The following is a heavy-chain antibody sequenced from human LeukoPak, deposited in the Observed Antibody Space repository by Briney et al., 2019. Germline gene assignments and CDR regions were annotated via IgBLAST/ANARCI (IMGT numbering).Heavy chain of an antibody. CDR3: AREVVELGALDY. CDR2: INPNSGGT. V-gene: IGHV1-2*02. J-gene: IGHJ4*02. D-gene: IGHD7-27*01. CDR1: GYTFTGYY. Sequence: GASVKVSCKASGYTFTGYYMHWVRQAPGQGLKWMGWINPNSGGTNYAQKFQGRVTMTRDTSISTAYMELSRLRSDDTAVYYCAREVVELGALDYWGQGTLVTVSS.